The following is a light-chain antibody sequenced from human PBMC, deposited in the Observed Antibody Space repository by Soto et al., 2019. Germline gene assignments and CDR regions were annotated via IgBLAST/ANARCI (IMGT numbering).Light chain of an antibody. CDR2: QTF. CDR3: HQRQSWPRT. J-gene: IGKJ1*01. Sequence: EIVLTQSPATLSSFPGDRVTLSCRASQYINTRLAWYQHRPCQAPRLLIYQTFIRAAGIPARFSASGSGTDFTLTISDVQHEDFALYYCHQRQSWPRTFGQGTKVDI. V-gene: IGKV3-11*01. CDR1: QYINTR.